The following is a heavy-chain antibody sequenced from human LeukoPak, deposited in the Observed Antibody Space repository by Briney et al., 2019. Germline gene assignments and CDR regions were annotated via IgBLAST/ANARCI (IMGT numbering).Heavy chain of an antibody. J-gene: IGHJ4*02. D-gene: IGHD3-22*01. V-gene: IGHV3-49*04. CDR2: IRSKAYGGTT. CDR1: GFTFGDYA. Sequence: PGRSLRLSCTASGFTFGDYAMSWVRQAPGKGLEWVGFIRSKAYGGTTEYAASVKGRFTISRDDSKSIAYLQMNSLKTEDTAVYYCTREAYYDSSGYPYYFDYWGQGTLVTVSS. CDR3: TREAYYDSSGYPYYFDY.